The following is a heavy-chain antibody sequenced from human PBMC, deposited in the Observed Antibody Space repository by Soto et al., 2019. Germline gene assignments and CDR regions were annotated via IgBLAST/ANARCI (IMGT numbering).Heavy chain of an antibody. CDR1: GGSISGHY. CDR3: ARALRVGPEEYLDF. Sequence: QVQLQESGTGLVKPSETLSLPCTVSGGSISGHYWSWIRQPAGKGLEWIGRIDSSGTTKYNPTLKIRVTMSIATSKNQFSLRLNSGTDAETAVYYCARALRVGPEEYLDFWVQGTLVTVSA. CDR2: IDSSGTT. V-gene: IGHV4-4*07. D-gene: IGHD3-9*01. J-gene: IGHJ4*02.